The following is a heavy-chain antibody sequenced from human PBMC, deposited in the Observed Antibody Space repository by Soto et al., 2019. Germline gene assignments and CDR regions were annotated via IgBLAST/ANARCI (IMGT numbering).Heavy chain of an antibody. CDR3: AREGHAGMIVVVITDYYFDY. CDR1: GFTFSSYA. CDR2: ISYDGSNK. J-gene: IGHJ4*02. Sequence: QVQLVESGGGVVQPGRSLRLSCAASGFTFSSYAMHWVRQAPGKGLEWVAVISYDGSNKYYADSVKGRFTISRDNSKNTLYLQMNRLRAEDTAVYYCAREGHAGMIVVVITDYYFDYWGQGTLVTVSS. D-gene: IGHD3-22*01. V-gene: IGHV3-30-3*01.